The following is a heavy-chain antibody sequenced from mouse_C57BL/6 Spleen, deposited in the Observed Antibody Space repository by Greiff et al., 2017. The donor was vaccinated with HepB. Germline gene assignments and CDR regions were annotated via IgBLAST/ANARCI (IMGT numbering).Heavy chain of an antibody. J-gene: IGHJ2*01. D-gene: IGHD1-1*01. CDR3: ARWDYGSSYLDY. CDR2: IDTEDGET. V-gene: IGHV14-2*01. CDR1: GFNIKDYY. Sequence: EVQLQQSGAELVKPGASVKLSCTASGFNIKDYYMHWVKQRTEQGLEWIGRIDTEDGETKYAPKFPGKATITADTSSNTAYLQLSSLTSADTAVYYWARWDYGSSYLDYWGQGTTLTVSS.